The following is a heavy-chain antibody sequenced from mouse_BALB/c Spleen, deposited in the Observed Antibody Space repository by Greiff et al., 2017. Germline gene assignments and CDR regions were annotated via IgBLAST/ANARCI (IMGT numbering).Heavy chain of an antibody. CDR2: ISTYYGAA. Sequence: QVQLQQSGAELVRPGVSVKISCKGSGYTFTDYAMHWVKQSHAKSLEWIGVISTYYGAASYNQKFKGKATMTVDKSSSTAYMELARLTSEDSAIYYCARPYGNYAMDYWGQGTSVTVSS. CDR3: ARPYGNYAMDY. V-gene: IGHV1S137*01. J-gene: IGHJ4*01. CDR1: GYTFTDYA. D-gene: IGHD2-10*02.